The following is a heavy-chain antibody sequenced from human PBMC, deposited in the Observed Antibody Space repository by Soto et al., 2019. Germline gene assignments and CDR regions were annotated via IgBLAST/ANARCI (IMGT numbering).Heavy chain of an antibody. Sequence: TLSLTFAVYGGSFSGYYWSLIRQPPGKGLEWIGEINHSGSTNYNPSLKSRVTISVDTSKNQFSLKLSSVTAADTAVYYCARGLPYGSGSPYFDYWGQGTLVTVSS. CDR3: ARGLPYGSGSPYFDY. V-gene: IGHV4-34*01. D-gene: IGHD3-10*01. CDR2: INHSGST. J-gene: IGHJ4*02. CDR1: GGSFSGYY.